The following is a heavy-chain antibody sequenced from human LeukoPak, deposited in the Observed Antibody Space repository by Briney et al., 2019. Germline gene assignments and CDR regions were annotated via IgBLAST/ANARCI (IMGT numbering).Heavy chain of an antibody. CDR1: GHIFTSYW. D-gene: IGHD2-15*01. J-gene: IGHJ4*02. Sequence: GASLQISCKGSGHIFTSYWIGWVRQLPGKGLEWMGIIYPGDSDTRYSPSFQGQVTISADKSISTAYLQWSSLKASDTAMYYCARRSECSGGSCYLGPVGYWGQGTLVTVSS. CDR3: ARRSECSGGSCYLGPVGY. CDR2: IYPGDSDT. V-gene: IGHV5-51*01.